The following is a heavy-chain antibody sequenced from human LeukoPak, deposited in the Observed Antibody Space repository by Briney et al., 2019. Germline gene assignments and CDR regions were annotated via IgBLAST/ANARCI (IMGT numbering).Heavy chain of an antibody. Sequence: ASVKVSCKASGYTFTSYYMHWVRQAPGQGPEWMGIINPSGGTRRYAQKFQDRATMTRDMSTSTVYLDLSSLSSEDTAVYYCARGHDSSGFVDYWGQGTLVTVSS. CDR3: ARGHDSSGFVDY. D-gene: IGHD3-22*01. CDR2: INPSGGTR. J-gene: IGHJ4*02. V-gene: IGHV1-46*01. CDR1: GYTFTSYY.